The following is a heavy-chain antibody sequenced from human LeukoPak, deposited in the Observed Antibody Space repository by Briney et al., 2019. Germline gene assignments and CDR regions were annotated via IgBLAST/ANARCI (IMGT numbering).Heavy chain of an antibody. D-gene: IGHD1-20*01. CDR2: IYPGDSDT. CDR3: ARPGITGNTELVY. V-gene: IGHV5-51*01. Sequence: GESLKISCKGSGYSFASYRIGWVRQMPGKGLEWMGIIYPGDSDTRYSPSFQGQVTISADKSISTAYLQWCSLKASDTAMYYCARPGITGNTELVYWGQGTLVTVSS. CDR1: GYSFASYR. J-gene: IGHJ4*02.